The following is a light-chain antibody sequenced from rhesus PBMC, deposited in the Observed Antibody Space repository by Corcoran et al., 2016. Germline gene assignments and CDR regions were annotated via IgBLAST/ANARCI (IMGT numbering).Light chain of an antibody. J-gene: IGKJ4*01. CDR2: WES. CDR1: QRLLYSSNNKNY. CDR3: QQYYSSPLT. Sequence: DIVMTQSPDSLAVSLGERVTINCKSSQRLLYSSNNKNYLAWYQQKPGQGPKLFISWESTRESGVPNRFSGGGAGTDFTLTISGLQSEDVAVYYCQQYYSSPLTFGGGTKVEIK. V-gene: IGKV4-1*01.